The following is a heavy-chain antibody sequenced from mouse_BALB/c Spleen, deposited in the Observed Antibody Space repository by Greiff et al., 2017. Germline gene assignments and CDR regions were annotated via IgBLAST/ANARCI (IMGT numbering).Heavy chain of an antibody. CDR1: GYTFTSYW. V-gene: IGHV1-87*01. CDR3: AREGSPYAMDY. J-gene: IGHJ4*01. CDR2: IYPGDGDT. Sequence: QVQLKESGAELARPGASVKLSCKASGYTFTSYWMQWVKQRPGQGLEWIGAIYPGDGDTRYTQKFKGKATLTADKSSSTAYMQLSSLASEDSAVYYCAREGSPYAMDYWGQGTSVTVSS.